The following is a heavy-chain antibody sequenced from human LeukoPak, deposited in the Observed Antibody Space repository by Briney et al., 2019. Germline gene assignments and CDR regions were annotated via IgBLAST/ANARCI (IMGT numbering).Heavy chain of an antibody. CDR3: ASNEMAT. CDR2: LSWGSGSI. V-gene: IGHV3-9*03. J-gene: IGHJ4*02. CDR1: GFTIDTYA. D-gene: IGHD5-24*01. Sequence: GGSLSLSCAASGFTIDTYAMHWVRPAPGKGLEWVSGLSWGSGSIGYEDSVKGRFTIARANAKNSLYLQMNSMRAEDIALYYCASNEMATWGQGTLVTVSS.